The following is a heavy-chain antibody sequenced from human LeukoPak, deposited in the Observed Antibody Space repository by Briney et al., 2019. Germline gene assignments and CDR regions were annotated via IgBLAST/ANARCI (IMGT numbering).Heavy chain of an antibody. Sequence: ASVKVSCKASGYTFTGYYLHWVRQATGQGLEWMGWMNPNSGNTGYAQKFQGRVTITRNTSISTAYMELSSLRSEDTAVYYCARGIGPGDYWGQGTLVTVSS. CDR2: MNPNSGNT. CDR1: GYTFTGYY. CDR3: ARGIGPGDY. V-gene: IGHV1-8*03. J-gene: IGHJ4*02. D-gene: IGHD3/OR15-3a*01.